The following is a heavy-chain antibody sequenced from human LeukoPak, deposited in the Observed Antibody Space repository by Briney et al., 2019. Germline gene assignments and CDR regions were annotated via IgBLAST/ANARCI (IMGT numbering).Heavy chain of an antibody. D-gene: IGHD5-18*01. Sequence: GGSLRLSCAASGFTFSSYWMHWARHAPGKGLVWVSRINSDGSSTSYADSVKGRFTISRDNAKNTLYLQMNSLRAEDTAVYYCASPASMGTDDAFDIWGQGTMVTVSS. V-gene: IGHV3-74*01. CDR3: ASPASMGTDDAFDI. CDR2: INSDGSST. CDR1: GFTFSSYW. J-gene: IGHJ3*02.